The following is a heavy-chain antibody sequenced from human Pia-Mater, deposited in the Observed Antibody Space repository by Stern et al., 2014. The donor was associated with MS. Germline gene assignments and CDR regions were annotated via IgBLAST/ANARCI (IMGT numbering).Heavy chain of an antibody. D-gene: IGHD6-19*01. J-gene: IGHJ6*02. CDR2: ISWNSGDI. CDR1: GFTFDEYA. CDR3: AKDTGGAVAGPIFFQHYYGLDV. Sequence: EVQLVESGGGLVQPGRSLRLSCAASGFTFDEYAMHWVRQAQGKGLEWDSGISWNSGDIGYADSVKGRFTISRDNAKNSLYLLMNSLTVEDTAFYYCAKDTGGAVAGPIFFQHYYGLDVWGQGTTVTVSS. V-gene: IGHV3-9*01.